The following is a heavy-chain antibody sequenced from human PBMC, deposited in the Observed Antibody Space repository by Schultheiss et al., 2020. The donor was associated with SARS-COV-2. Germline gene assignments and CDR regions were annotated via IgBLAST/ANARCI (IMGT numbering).Heavy chain of an antibody. D-gene: IGHD3-3*01. CDR3: AKGGDVLRFLEWLSSMGYYYYYGMDV. CDR1: GFTFSSYG. J-gene: IGHJ6*02. Sequence: GVSLRLSCAASGFTFSSYGMHWVRQAPGKGLEWVAVIWYDGSNKYYADSVKGRFTISRDNSKNTLYLQMNSLRAEDTAVYYCAKGGDVLRFLEWLSSMGYYYYYGMDVWGQGTTVTVSS. CDR2: IWYDGSNK. V-gene: IGHV3-30*02.